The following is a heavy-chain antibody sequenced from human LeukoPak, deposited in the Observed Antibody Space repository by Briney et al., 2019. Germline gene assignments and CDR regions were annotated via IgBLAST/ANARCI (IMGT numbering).Heavy chain of an antibody. CDR3: ARDRAVFDI. D-gene: IGHD5-24*01. CDR1: GYTFTSYG. CDR2: ISTYKGNT. V-gene: IGHV1-18*01. J-gene: IGHJ3*02. Sequence: ASVKVSCKASGYTFTSYGISWVRQAPGQGLEWMGWISTYKGNTDYAQKLQGRVTMTTDTSTSTAYMELRSLRSDDTAMYYCARDRAVFDIWGQGTMVTVSS.